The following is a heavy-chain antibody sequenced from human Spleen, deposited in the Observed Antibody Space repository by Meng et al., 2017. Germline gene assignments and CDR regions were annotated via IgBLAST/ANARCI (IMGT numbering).Heavy chain of an antibody. CDR2: INHSGST. Sequence: QGRLQRWGAGRLKPSETLSLPCVVSGGSFSDYYWSWIRQPPGKGLEWIGEINHSGSTNYNPSLESRATISVDTSQNNLSLKLSSVTAADSAVYYCARGPTTMAHDFDYWGQGTLVTVSS. CDR1: GGSFSDYY. CDR3: ARGPTTMAHDFDY. D-gene: IGHD4-11*01. V-gene: IGHV4-34*01. J-gene: IGHJ4*02.